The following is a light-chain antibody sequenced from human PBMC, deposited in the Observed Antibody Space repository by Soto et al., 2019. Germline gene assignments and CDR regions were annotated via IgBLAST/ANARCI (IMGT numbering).Light chain of an antibody. CDR1: QSVSSS. CDR2: GAS. CDR3: QQYGSSQT. Sequence: EILLTQSPGTLSLSPEETATLSCRASQSVSSSVAWYQHKPGQAPRLLIYGASSRATGIPDRFSGSGSGTDFTLTISRLEPEDFAVYYCQQYGSSQTFGQGTKVDI. J-gene: IGKJ1*01. V-gene: IGKV3-20*01.